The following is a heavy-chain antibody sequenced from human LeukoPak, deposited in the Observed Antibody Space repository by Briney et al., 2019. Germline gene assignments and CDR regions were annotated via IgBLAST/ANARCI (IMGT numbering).Heavy chain of an antibody. CDR1: GFTFSSYS. CDR3: ARIRAIAVAGTPSYGMDV. CDR2: ISSSSSYI. J-gene: IGHJ6*02. Sequence: GGSLRLSCAASGFTFSSYSMNCVRQAPGKGLEWVSSISSSSSYIFYADSVKGRFTISRDNAKNSLYLQMNSLRAEDTAVYYCARIRAIAVAGTPSYGMDVWGQGTTVTVSS. D-gene: IGHD6-19*01. V-gene: IGHV3-21*01.